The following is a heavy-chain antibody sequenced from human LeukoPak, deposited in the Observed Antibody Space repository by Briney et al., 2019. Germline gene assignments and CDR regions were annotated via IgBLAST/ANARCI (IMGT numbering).Heavy chain of an antibody. D-gene: IGHD4-17*01. CDR3: ARDVRGDYGDTDWYFDL. CDR2: IYNSGST. CDR1: GGSVSSGSYY. Sequence: SETLSLTCTVSGGSVSSGSYYWSWIRQPPGKGLEWIGHIYNSGSTNYNPSLKSRVTISVDTSKDQFSLNLNSVTAADTAVYYCARDVRGDYGDTDWYFDLWGRGTLVTVSS. J-gene: IGHJ2*01. V-gene: IGHV4-61*01.